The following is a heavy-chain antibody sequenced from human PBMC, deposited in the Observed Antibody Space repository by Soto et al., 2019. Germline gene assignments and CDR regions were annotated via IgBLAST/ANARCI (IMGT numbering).Heavy chain of an antibody. V-gene: IGHV3-30*18. Sequence: PGGSLRLSCAASGFTFSSYGMNWVRQAPGKGLEWVAVISYDGSNKYYADSVKGRFTISRDSSKNMLYLQMNSLRAEDTAVYYCAKEDSSSWHYSYGMEVWGQGTTVTVSS. J-gene: IGHJ6*02. D-gene: IGHD6-13*01. CDR1: GFTFSSYG. CDR3: AKEDSSSWHYSYGMEV. CDR2: ISYDGSNK.